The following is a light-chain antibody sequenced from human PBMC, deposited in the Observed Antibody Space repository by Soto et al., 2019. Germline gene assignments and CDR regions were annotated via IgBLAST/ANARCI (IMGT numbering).Light chain of an antibody. CDR3: SSYTSSSTYV. CDR1: SSDFGGYNY. CDR2: EVS. Sequence: QSVLTQPASVSGSPGQSITISCTGTSSDFGGYNYVSWYQQHPGKAPKLMIYEVSNRPSGVSNRFSGSKPGNTASLAISGLQAEDEADYYCSSYTSSSTYVFGTGTKLTVL. J-gene: IGLJ1*01. V-gene: IGLV2-14*01.